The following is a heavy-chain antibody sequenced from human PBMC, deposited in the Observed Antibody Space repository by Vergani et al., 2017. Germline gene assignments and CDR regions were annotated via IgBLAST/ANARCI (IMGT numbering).Heavy chain of an antibody. CDR1: GFSFSSYG. Sequence: QEQLVESGGGVVQPGRSLRLSCAASGFSFSSYGMHWVRQAPGKGLEWVAAIWFDGSDKYSADFVRGRFTISRYKSKNTLYLQMDSLRAEDTAVYYCARGETYYGSGSGSTDYYYGREVGGKRTTLTVSS. D-gene: IGHD3-10*01. J-gene: IGHJ6*04. V-gene: IGHV3-33*01. CDR2: IWFDGSDK. CDR3: ARGETYYGSGSGSTDYYYGREV.